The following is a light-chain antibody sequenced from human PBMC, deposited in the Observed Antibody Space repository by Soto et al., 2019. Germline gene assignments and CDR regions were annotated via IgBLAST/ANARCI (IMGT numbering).Light chain of an antibody. Sequence: DIQMTQSPSSVSASVGDRVTITCRASPGISNWLAWYQQKPGQAPKLLIYAASSLQGGVRTRVSGSGSGTDFTRTISSLQPEDFATYYCQQANSFPRTFGQGTRLEIK. V-gene: IGKV1D-12*01. CDR3: QQANSFPRT. J-gene: IGKJ5*01. CDR2: AAS. CDR1: PGISNW.